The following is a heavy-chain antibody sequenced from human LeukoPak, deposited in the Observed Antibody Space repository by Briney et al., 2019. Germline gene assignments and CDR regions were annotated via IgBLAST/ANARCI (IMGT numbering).Heavy chain of an antibody. Sequence: GGSLRLSCAASGFTFSSYAMHWVRQAPGKGLEWVAVISYDGSNKYYADSVKGRFTISRDNSKNTLYLQMNSLRAEDTAVYYCARALGGDYVGFWLDPWGQGTLVTVSS. CDR2: ISYDGSNK. J-gene: IGHJ5*02. CDR3: ARALGGDYVGFWLDP. D-gene: IGHD4-17*01. V-gene: IGHV3-30-3*01. CDR1: GFTFSSYA.